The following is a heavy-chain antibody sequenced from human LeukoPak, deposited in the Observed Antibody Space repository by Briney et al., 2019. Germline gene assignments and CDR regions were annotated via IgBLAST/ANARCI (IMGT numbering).Heavy chain of an antibody. Sequence: SETLSLTCTVSGGSISSYYWSWIRQSAGKGLEWIGRIYASGSTNYSPSLKSRVTMSVDTSKNQFSLKLSSVTAADTAVYYCARDGPGYCSGGSCESDAFDIWGQGTTVTVSS. J-gene: IGHJ3*02. V-gene: IGHV4-4*07. CDR1: GGSISSYY. CDR3: ARDGPGYCSGGSCESDAFDI. D-gene: IGHD2-15*01. CDR2: IYASGST.